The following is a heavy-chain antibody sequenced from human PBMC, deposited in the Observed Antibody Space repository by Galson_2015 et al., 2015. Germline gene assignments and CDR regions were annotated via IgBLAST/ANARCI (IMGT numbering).Heavy chain of an antibody. CDR1: GFTFNNYA. D-gene: IGHD2-2*01. Sequence: SLRLSCAASGFTFNNYAMHWVRQAPGKGLERVAVISYDGTNKYYADSVKGRFTISRDNSKNTLYLQMNSLRAEDTAVYCCARDHSLVEVPAAPGDYWGQGTLVTVSS. V-gene: IGHV3-30*01. CDR2: ISYDGTNK. J-gene: IGHJ4*02. CDR3: ARDHSLVEVPAAPGDY.